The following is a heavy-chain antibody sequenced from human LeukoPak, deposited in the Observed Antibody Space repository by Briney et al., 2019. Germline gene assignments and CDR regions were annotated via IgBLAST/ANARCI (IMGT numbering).Heavy chain of an antibody. J-gene: IGHJ4*02. CDR3: ARDRSSSWHQFDN. CDR2: IYPGDSDT. D-gene: IGHD6-13*01. CDR1: GYNFASYW. V-gene: IGHV5-51*01. Sequence: GESLKISCQGSGYNFASYWIAWVRRMPGKGLEWMGIIYPGDSDTRYSPSFEGQVTISADKSISTAYLEWSSLKASDTAMYFCARDRSSSWHQFDNWGQGTLVTVSS.